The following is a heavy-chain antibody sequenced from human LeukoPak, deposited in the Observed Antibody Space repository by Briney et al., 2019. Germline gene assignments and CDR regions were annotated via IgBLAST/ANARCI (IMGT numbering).Heavy chain of an antibody. CDR2: ISASVGST. V-gene: IGHV3-23*01. CDR3: AKDRSISSSYSLDY. Sequence: PGRSLRLSCAASGFTFSNYAMSWVRQAPGRGLEWVSAISASVGSTFYADSVKGRFTISRDDSKNTLYLQMNSLRAEDTAVYYCAKDRSISSSYSLDYWGQGTLVTVSS. J-gene: IGHJ4*02. CDR1: GFTFSNYA. D-gene: IGHD2-2*01.